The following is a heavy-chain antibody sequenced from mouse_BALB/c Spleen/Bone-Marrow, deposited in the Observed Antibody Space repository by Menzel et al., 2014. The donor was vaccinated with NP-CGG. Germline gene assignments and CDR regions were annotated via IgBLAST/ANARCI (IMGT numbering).Heavy chain of an antibody. J-gene: IGHJ2*01. CDR1: GYTFTSYW. CDR3: ARKGISTVIATAYYFDY. D-gene: IGHD2-4*01. V-gene: IGHV1S132*01. CDR2: IFPGAGTT. Sequence: VKLVESGAELMKPGASVKLSCKTSGYTFTSYWIQWVKQRPGQGLGWIGEIFPGAGTTYYNEKFKDKATLTIDTSSSTAYMQLSSLTSEDSAVYFCARKGISTVIATAYYFDYWGQGSTLTVSS.